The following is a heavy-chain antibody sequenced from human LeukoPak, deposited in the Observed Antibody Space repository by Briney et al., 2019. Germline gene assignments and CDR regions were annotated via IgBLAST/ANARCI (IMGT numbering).Heavy chain of an antibody. V-gene: IGHV3-53*04. CDR3: ARRTVFKYNLGGNWYLDL. J-gene: IGHJ2*01. CDR1: GFNVNANY. Sequence: PGGSLRLSCAASGFNVNANYMTWVRQTPDKGPEWVALVYSGGYAFYVDSVKGRSTISRHNSKNTVYLEMTSLRPEDTAVYFCARRTVFKYNLGGNWYLDLWGRGTLVTVSS. D-gene: IGHD1-20*01. CDR2: VYSGGYA.